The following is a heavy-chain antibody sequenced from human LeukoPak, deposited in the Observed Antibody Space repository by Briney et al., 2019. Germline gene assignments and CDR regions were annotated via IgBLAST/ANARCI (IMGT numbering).Heavy chain of an antibody. D-gene: IGHD2-15*01. CDR2: VYYSGST. Sequence: KSSETLSLTCVVSGGSVSGYYWGWIRQPPGRGLEWIGYVYYSGSTNYNPSFKSRITTSVDTSRNQFSLQLSSVTAADTAVYYCARIHRYCSGGACYALDNWGQGTLVAVSS. J-gene: IGHJ4*02. CDR3: ARIHRYCSGGACYALDN. V-gene: IGHV4-59*02. CDR1: GGSVSGYY.